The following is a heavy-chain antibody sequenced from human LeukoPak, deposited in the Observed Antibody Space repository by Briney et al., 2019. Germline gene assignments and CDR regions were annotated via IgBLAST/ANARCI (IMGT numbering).Heavy chain of an antibody. CDR3: ARVGRFITMIVVDTKGYFDY. V-gene: IGHV4-34*01. Sequence: SETLSLTCAVYGGSFSGYYWSWIRQPPGKGLEWIGEINHSGSTNYNPSLKSRVTISVDTSKNQFSLKLSSVTAADTAVYYCARVGRFITMIVVDTKGYFDYWGQGTLVTVSS. D-gene: IGHD3-22*01. CDR1: GGSFSGYY. CDR2: INHSGST. J-gene: IGHJ4*02.